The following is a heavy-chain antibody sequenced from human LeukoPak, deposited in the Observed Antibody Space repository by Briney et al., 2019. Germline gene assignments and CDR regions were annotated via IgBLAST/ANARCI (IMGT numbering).Heavy chain of an antibody. J-gene: IGHJ4*02. D-gene: IGHD1-1*01. CDR2: IYYSGST. CDR1: GGSISSYY. CDR3: ARWNEGCDY. V-gene: IGHV4-59*01. Sequence: PGTLSLTCTVSGGSISSYYWSWIRQPPGKGLEWIGYIYYSGSTNYNPSLKSRVTISVDTSKNQFSLKLSSVTAADTAVYYCARWNEGCDYWGQGTLVTVSS.